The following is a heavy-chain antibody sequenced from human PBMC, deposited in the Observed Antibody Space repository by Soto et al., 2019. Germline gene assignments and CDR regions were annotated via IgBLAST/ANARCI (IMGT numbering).Heavy chain of an antibody. D-gene: IGHD3-16*02. CDR3: ARRVDYVWGSYRYSPYFDY. CDR1: GGSISSYY. CDR2: IYYSGST. Sequence: QVQLQESGPGLVKPSETLSPTCTVSGGSISSYYWSWIRQPPGKGLEWIGYIYYSGSTNYNPSLKSRVTISVDTSKNQFSLKLSSVTAADTAVYYCARRVDYVWGSYRYSPYFDYWGQGTLVTVSS. V-gene: IGHV4-59*08. J-gene: IGHJ4*02.